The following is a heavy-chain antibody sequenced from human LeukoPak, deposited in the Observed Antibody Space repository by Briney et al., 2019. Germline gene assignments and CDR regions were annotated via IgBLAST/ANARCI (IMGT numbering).Heavy chain of an antibody. J-gene: IGHJ4*02. D-gene: IGHD1-1*01. CDR2: ISFSGSNV. Sequence: PGGSLRLSCAASGFTFSSYGMYWVRQAPGKGPEWVSYISFSGSNVHYADSVKGRFTISRDNSKSTLFLQMNSLRPEDTAVYYCAKPTTGSPTAAGLDYWGQGTLATVSS. V-gene: IGHV3-30*02. CDR1: GFTFSSYG. CDR3: AKPTTGSPTAAGLDY.